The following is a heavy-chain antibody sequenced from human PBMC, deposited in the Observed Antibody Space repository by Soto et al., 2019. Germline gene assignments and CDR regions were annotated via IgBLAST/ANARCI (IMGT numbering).Heavy chain of an antibody. J-gene: IGHJ4*02. CDR1: GGSIRSYY. Sequence: SETLSLTCTVSGGSIRSYYWTWIRQPPGKGLEWLGYIFYSGSTFYNPSLKSRVTISIHTSKSQFSLQLTSVTAADTDVYYCARGAADTAMVDSWGQGTLVTVSS. D-gene: IGHD5-18*01. CDR3: ARGAADTAMVDS. CDR2: IFYSGST. V-gene: IGHV4-59*01.